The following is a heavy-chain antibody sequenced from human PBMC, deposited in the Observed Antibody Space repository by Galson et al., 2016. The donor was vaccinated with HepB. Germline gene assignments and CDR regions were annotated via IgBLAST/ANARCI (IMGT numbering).Heavy chain of an antibody. CDR2: IYSGGRT. CDR1: GGSISSGTSY. D-gene: IGHD6-13*01. V-gene: IGHV4-39*01. J-gene: IGHJ4*02. CDR3: ARHGRTAAVEFDY. Sequence: SETLSLTCTVSGGSISSGTSYWGWIRQPPGKGLEWIGTIYSGGRTYYNPSLMSRLTISVDTSKNQFSLRLSSVTAADTAVYYCARHGRTAAVEFDYWVQGTLVTVSS.